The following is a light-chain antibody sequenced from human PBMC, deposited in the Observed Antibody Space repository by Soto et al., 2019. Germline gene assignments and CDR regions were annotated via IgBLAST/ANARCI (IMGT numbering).Light chain of an antibody. Sequence: DIPMTQSPSTLSASVGDRVTITCRASQSISSWLAWYQQKPGKAPKLLIYDASSLERGVPSRFSGSGSGTEFTLTISSLQPDDFATYYCQQYNSYSPYTFGQGTKLEIK. V-gene: IGKV1-5*01. J-gene: IGKJ2*01. CDR3: QQYNSYSPYT. CDR1: QSISSW. CDR2: DAS.